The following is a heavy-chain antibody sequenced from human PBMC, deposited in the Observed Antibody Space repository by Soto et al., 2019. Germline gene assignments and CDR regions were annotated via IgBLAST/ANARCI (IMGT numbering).Heavy chain of an antibody. CDR1: VVSIITSTYY. CDR2: IYFSGST. V-gene: IGHV4-39*01. J-gene: IGHJ4*02. Sequence: PSPTLSLTCTVSVVSIITSTYYWGWIRQPSGKGLEWIGSIYFSGSTYYNTSLKTRLSISRDTSKSQVVLTITNLDPEDTGTYYCERMRASGPYCDLFDNWAQGALVTFSS. D-gene: IGHD1-26*01. CDR3: ERMRASGPYCDLFDN.